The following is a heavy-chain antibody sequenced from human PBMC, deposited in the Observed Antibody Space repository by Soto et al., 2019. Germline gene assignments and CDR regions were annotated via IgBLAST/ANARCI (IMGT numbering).Heavy chain of an antibody. CDR2: ISSSSSYI. V-gene: IGHV3-21*01. CDR1: GFTFSSYS. CDR3: ARGITGTRGDWFDP. D-gene: IGHD1-7*01. Sequence: GGSLRLSCAASGFTFSSYSMNWVRQAPGKGLEWVSSISSSSSYIYYADSVKGRFTISRDNAKNPLYLQMNSLRAEDTAVYYCARGITGTRGDWFDPWGQGTLVTVSS. J-gene: IGHJ5*02.